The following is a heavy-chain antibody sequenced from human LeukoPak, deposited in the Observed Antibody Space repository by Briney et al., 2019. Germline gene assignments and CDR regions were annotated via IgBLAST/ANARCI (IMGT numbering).Heavy chain of an antibody. CDR1: GFTFSSYA. CDR2: ISYDGSNK. D-gene: IGHD3-22*01. J-gene: IGHJ6*02. CDR3: ARNKYYYDSSGYYHYYYYYYGMDV. Sequence: GRSLRLSCAASGFTFSSYAMHWVRQAPGKGLEWVAVISYDGSNKYYADSVKGRFTISRDNSKNTLYLQMNSLRAEDRAVYYCARNKYYYDSSGYYHYYYYYYGMDVWGQGTTVTVSS. V-gene: IGHV3-30-3*01.